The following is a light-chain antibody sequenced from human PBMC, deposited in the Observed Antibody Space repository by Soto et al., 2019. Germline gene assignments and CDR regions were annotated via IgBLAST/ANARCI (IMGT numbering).Light chain of an antibody. Sequence: QSALTQPRSVSGSPGQSVTISCTGTSSDIGGYTYVSWCQQPPGKAPKVIIYDVSERPSGVPDRFSGSKSGNTASLTISGLQPEDEADYYCCSFAGPQSFEVFGEGTKVTGL. CDR2: DVS. V-gene: IGLV2-11*01. CDR3: CSFAGPQSFEV. CDR1: SSDIGGYTY. J-gene: IGLJ1*01.